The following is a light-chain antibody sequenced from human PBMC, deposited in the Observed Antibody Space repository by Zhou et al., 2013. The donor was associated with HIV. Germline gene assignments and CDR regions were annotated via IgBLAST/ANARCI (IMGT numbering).Light chain of an antibody. CDR3: LQTYTSPRT. CDR1: QSIGNS. V-gene: IGKV1-39*01. CDR2: AAS. J-gene: IGKJ3*01. Sequence: DIRLTQSPSSLSASVGDRVTITCRARQSIGNSLSWYQQKPGKAPNLLIYAASTLQSGVPSRFSGTGSGTDFTLTIGSLQPEDFATYYCLQTYTSPRTFGPGTKVHI.